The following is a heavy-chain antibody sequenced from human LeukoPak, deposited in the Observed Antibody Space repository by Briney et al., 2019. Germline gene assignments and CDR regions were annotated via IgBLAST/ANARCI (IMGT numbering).Heavy chain of an antibody. CDR1: GITFSSSA. Sequence: PGGSLRLSCAPSGITFSSSAMSWVRLGPGKGLEWVSSITAAGANTFYADSVKGRFTISRDNSRDTLYLQMNSLRAEDTAVYYCAKAAANWFGPWGQGTLVTVSS. J-gene: IGHJ5*02. V-gene: IGHV3-23*01. D-gene: IGHD6-25*01. CDR2: ITAAGANT. CDR3: AKAAANWFGP.